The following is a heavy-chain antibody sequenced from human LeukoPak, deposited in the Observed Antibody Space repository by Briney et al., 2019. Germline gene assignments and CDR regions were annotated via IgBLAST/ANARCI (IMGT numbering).Heavy chain of an antibody. CDR1: GFTFSRNA. V-gene: IGHV3-21*01. Sequence: GGSLRLSCAASGFTFSRNAMNWVRQAPGKGLEWVSFISSSSNYMSYADSVKGRFTISRDNAKNSLYPQMNSLRAEDTAVYYCARPLDSSNNYFDYWGQGTLVTVSA. CDR3: ARPLDSSNNYFDY. J-gene: IGHJ4*02. CDR2: ISSSSNYM. D-gene: IGHD6-13*01.